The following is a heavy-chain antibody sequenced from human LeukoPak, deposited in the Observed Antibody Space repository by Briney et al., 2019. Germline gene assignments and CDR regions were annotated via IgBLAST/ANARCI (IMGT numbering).Heavy chain of an antibody. CDR2: INPNSGGT. J-gene: IGHJ5*02. V-gene: IGHV1-2*02. CDR3: ARDQSYALNWFDP. CDR1: GYTFTGYY. D-gene: IGHD2-2*01. Sequence: ASVKVSCKASGYTFTGYYMHWVRQAPGQGLEWMGWINPNSGGTNYAQKFQGRVTMTRDTSISTAYMELSRLRSDDTAVYYCARDQSYALNWFDPWGQGTLVTVSS.